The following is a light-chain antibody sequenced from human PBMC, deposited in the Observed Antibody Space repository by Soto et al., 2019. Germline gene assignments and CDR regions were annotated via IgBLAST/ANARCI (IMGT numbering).Light chain of an antibody. Sequence: EIVMTQSPATLSVSPGERATLSCRASQSVSSNLAWYQQKPGQAPRLLIYGASTRATGIPARFSGSGSGTDFTLTISRLQSADFAVYYCQQYNNSPFTFGPGTKVYIK. J-gene: IGKJ3*01. V-gene: IGKV3-15*01. CDR3: QQYNNSPFT. CDR2: GAS. CDR1: QSVSSN.